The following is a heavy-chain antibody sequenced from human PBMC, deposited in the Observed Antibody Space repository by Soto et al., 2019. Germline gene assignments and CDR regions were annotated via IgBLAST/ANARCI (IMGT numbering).Heavy chain of an antibody. CDR1: GFTFDDYA. CDR3: AKCRASPPVASLGMDV. J-gene: IGHJ6*02. V-gene: IGHV3-9*01. CDR2: VSWNSGSM. D-gene: IGHD2-21*01. Sequence: EVQLVESGGGLVQPGRSLRLSCAASGFTFDDYAMHWVRQAPGKGLEWVSGVSWNSGSMGYADSVKGRFTISRDNAKNSLYLQMISRRAEDTALYYCAKCRASPPVASLGMDVWGQGTTVTVSS.